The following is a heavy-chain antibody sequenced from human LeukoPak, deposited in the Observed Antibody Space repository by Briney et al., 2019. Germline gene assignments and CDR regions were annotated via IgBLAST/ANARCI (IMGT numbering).Heavy chain of an antibody. J-gene: IGHJ4*02. Sequence: GGSLRLSCAASGFTFSDYYRSWIRQAPGKGLEWVSYISSSGSTIYYADSVKGRFTISRDNAKNSLYLQMNSLRAEDTDVYYCSPGWDTAMAIVYWGQGTRVTVSS. V-gene: IGHV3-11*01. CDR2: ISSSGSTI. CDR1: GFTFSDYY. D-gene: IGHD5-18*01. CDR3: SPGWDTAMAIVY.